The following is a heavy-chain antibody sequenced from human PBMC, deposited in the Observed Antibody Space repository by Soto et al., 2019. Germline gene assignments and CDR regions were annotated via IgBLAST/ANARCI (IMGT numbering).Heavy chain of an antibody. D-gene: IGHD6-13*01. V-gene: IGHV1-18*01. Sequence: QVQLVQSGAEVKKPGASVKVSCKASGYTFTTYGIHWVRQAPGQGLEWMGWISAYNGNTNYAQKFQGRVTMTTDTSTTTAYMDLRSLRSDDTAVYYCGRERDGSSWSSAAYLQHWGQGTLVTVSS. CDR3: GRERDGSSWSSAAYLQH. CDR2: ISAYNGNT. J-gene: IGHJ1*01. CDR1: GYTFTTYG.